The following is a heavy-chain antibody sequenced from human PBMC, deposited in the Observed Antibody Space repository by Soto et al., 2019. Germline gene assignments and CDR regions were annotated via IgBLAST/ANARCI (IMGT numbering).Heavy chain of an antibody. CDR3: ALKGNANPFY. J-gene: IGHJ4*02. CDR2: ISPSGDTT. CDR1: VFTFTAYD. V-gene: IGHV3-23*01. Sequence: PVGSLRLSCATSVFTFTAYDLTCVRQAPGKGLDWVSGISPSGDTTYYADSVKGRFTISRDNSKTVLYLQMNSLRAEDTAVYYCALKGNANPFYWGQGTLVIVSS. D-gene: IGHD2-8*01.